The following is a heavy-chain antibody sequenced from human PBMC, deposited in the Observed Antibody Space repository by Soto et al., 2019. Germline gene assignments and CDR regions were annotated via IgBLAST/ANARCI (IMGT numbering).Heavy chain of an antibody. CDR1: GGSISSGGYY. J-gene: IGHJ5*02. CDR2: IYNSGGT. Sequence: QVQLQESGPGLVKPSQTLALTCTVSGGSISSGGYYWSWIRQHPRKGLEWIGYIYNSGGTYYNPSLKSRVTISADSSKNQCSLKLSSVTAADTAVYYCSRDPAPWGQGTLVTVSS. CDR3: SRDPAP. V-gene: IGHV4-31*03.